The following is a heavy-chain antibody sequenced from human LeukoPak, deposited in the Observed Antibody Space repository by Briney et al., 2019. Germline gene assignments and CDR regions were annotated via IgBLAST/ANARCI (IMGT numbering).Heavy chain of an antibody. CDR2: ISAYNGNT. CDR1: GYTFTSYG. D-gene: IGHD2-2*01. V-gene: IGHV1-18*01. Sequence: ASVKVSCKASGYTFTSYGISWVRQAPGQGLEWMGWISAYNGNTNYAQKLQGRATMTTDTSTSTAYMELRSLRFDDTAVYYCARGLGRGYQLPNNYWGQGTLVTVSS. J-gene: IGHJ4*02. CDR3: ARGLGRGYQLPNNY.